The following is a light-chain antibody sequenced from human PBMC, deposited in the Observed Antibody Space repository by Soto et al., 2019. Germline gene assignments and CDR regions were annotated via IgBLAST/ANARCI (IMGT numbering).Light chain of an antibody. CDR2: AAY. CDR3: LQDYNYPWT. Sequence: AIQMTQSPSSLSASVGDRVTITCRASQGIRNDLSWYQQKPGKAPKLLIYAAYSLQSEAPSRFSGRGSGTDFTLTISSLQPEDFATHYCLQDYNYPWTFGQGTKVDIX. J-gene: IGKJ1*01. CDR1: QGIRND. V-gene: IGKV1-6*01.